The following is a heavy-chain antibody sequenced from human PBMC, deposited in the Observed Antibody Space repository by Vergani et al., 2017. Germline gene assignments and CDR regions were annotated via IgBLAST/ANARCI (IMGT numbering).Heavy chain of an antibody. Sequence: QVQLQESGPGLVKPSETLSLTCNVSGGSISSYYWSWIRQTAGKGLEWIGEINHSGSTNYNPSLKSRVTISVDTSKNQFSLKLSSVTAADTAVYYCARTPRNYDFWSGSLHYFDYWGQGTLVTVSS. CDR3: ARTPRNYDFWSGSLHYFDY. J-gene: IGHJ4*02. CDR2: INHSGST. CDR1: GGSISSYY. V-gene: IGHV4-59*12. D-gene: IGHD3-3*01.